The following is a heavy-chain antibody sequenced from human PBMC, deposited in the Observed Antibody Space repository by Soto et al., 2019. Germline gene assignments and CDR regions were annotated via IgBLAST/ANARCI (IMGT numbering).Heavy chain of an antibody. CDR2: IIPIFGTA. J-gene: IGHJ6*02. CDR1: GGTFSSYA. D-gene: IGHD6-19*01. CDR3: ARDSLQWLVV. V-gene: IGHV1-69*05. Sequence: SVKVSCKASGGTFSSYAISWVRQAPGQGLEWMGGIIPIFGTANYAQKFQGRVTITRDTSASTAYMELSSLRSEDTAVYYCARDSLQWLVVWGQGTTVTVSS.